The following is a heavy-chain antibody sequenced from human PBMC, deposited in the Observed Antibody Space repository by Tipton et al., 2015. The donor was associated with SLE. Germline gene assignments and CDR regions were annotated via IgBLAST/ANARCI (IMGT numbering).Heavy chain of an antibody. CDR3: ARDRSFPTYYYDCVD. J-gene: IGHJ4*02. V-gene: IGHV3-21*01. CDR2: ISSSSSYI. CDR1: GFTFSSYW. Sequence: SLRLSCAASGFTFSSYWMNWVRQAPGKGLEWVSSISSSSSYIYYADSVKGRFTISRDNAKNSLYLQMNSLRAEDTAVYYCARDRSFPTYYYDCVDWCQGTLVTVSS. D-gene: IGHD3-22*01.